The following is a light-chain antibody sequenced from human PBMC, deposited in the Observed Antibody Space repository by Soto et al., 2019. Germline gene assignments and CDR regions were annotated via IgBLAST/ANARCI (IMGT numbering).Light chain of an antibody. CDR1: QSVSSSY. Sequence: EIVLTQSPGTLSVSPGERATLSCWASQSVSSSYLAWYQQKPGQAHRILIHGASTRAAGIPDRFSGSGSGTDFTLTISRHEPEDFAVYYCQQYGNSPMYSFGRGTKLEIK. V-gene: IGKV3-20*01. J-gene: IGKJ2*03. CDR3: QQYGNSPMYS. CDR2: GAS.